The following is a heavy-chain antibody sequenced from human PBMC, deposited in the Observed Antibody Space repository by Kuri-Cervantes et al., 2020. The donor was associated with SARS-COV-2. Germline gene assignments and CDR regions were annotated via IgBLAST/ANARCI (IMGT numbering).Heavy chain of an antibody. CDR3: ARDTRLRFLEDDDAFDI. Sequence: GGSLRLSCVASGFTFRSYTMTWVRQAPGKALEWVSFITGSGSYKYYADSVKGRFTISRDNAKNSLYLQMNSLRAEDTAVYYCARDTRLRFLEDDDAFDIWGQGTMVTVSS. CDR2: ITGSGSYK. D-gene: IGHD3-3*01. CDR1: GFTFRSYT. J-gene: IGHJ3*02. V-gene: IGHV3-21*01.